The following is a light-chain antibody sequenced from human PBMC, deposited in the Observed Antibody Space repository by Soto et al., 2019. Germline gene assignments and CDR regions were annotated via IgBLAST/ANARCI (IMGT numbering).Light chain of an antibody. Sequence: DIQMTQSPSTLSASVGDRVTITCRASQSISSWLAWYQQKPGKAPKLMIYTASSLESGVPSRFSGSGSGTEFTLTINSLKTDDFETYYCQQYNSYSWPFGQGTKVEIK. V-gene: IGKV1-5*03. CDR1: QSISSW. CDR2: TAS. CDR3: QQYNSYSWP. J-gene: IGKJ1*01.